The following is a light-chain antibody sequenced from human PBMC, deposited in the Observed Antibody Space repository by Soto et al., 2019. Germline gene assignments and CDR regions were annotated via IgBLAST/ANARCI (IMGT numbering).Light chain of an antibody. CDR1: QSVGRNY. CDR2: TAS. J-gene: IGKJ4*01. CDR3: QQYAASPLT. Sequence: ENVLTQSPGTLSLSPGERATLSCRAGQSVGRNYIAWFQQKPGQAPRLLMHTASVRATGIPDRFSGSGSGTDFTLTISRLEPEDFAVFYCQQYAASPLTFGGGTKVEI. V-gene: IGKV3-20*01.